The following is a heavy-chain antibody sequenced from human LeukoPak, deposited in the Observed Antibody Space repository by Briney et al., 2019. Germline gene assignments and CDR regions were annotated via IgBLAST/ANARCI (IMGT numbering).Heavy chain of an antibody. D-gene: IGHD3-22*01. CDR1: GFTVSSNY. CDR2: IYSGGST. CDR3: ARDVSPGYDSSGYYHYYYGMDV. Sequence: GGSLRLSCAASGFTVSSNYMSWDRQAPGKGLEWVSAIYSGGSTYYADSVKGRFTISRDNSKNTLYLQMNSLRAEDTDVYYCARDVSPGYDSSGYYHYYYGMDVWGQGTTVTVSS. J-gene: IGHJ6*02. V-gene: IGHV3-53*01.